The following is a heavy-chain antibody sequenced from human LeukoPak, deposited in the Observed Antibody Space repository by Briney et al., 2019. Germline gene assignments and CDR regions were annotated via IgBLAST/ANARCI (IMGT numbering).Heavy chain of an antibody. CDR2: INPNAGDT. D-gene: IGHD2-15*01. CDR1: GYTFTGYY. CDR3: ARGTGIVVVVAATFDY. Sequence: ASVEVSCKASGYTFTGYYIHWVRQAPGQGLEWLGWINPNAGDTKYAQKFQGRVTMTRDTSISTAYMELSRLRSDDTAVYYCARGTGIVVVVAATFDYWGQGTLVTVSS. J-gene: IGHJ4*02. V-gene: IGHV1-2*02.